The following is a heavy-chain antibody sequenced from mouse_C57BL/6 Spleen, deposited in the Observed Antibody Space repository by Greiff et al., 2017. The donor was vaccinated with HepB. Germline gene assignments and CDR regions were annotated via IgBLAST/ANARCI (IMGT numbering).Heavy chain of an antibody. J-gene: IGHJ3*01. V-gene: IGHV5-9-1*02. CDR2: ISSGGDYI. D-gene: IGHD2-5*01. CDR1: GFTFSSYA. CDR3: TRDNSNYFAY. Sequence: EVKLVESGEGLVKPGGSLKLSCAASGFTFSSYAMSWVRQTPEKRLEWVAYISSGGDYIYYADTVKGRFTISRDNARNTLYLQMSSLKSEDTAMYYCTRDNSNYFAYWGQGTLVTVSA.